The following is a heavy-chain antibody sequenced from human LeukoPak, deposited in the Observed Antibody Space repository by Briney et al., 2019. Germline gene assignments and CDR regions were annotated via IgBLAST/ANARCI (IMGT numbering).Heavy chain of an antibody. V-gene: IGHV4-34*01. CDR3: ARVKARMGRWFDY. J-gene: IGHJ4*02. CDR1: GGSFSGYY. CDR2: INHSGST. Sequence: SETLSLTCGVYGGSFSGYYWSWIRQPPGKGLEWIGEINHSGSTNYNPSLKSRVTISVDTSKNQFSLKLSSVAAADTAVYYCARVKARMGRWFDYWGQGTLVTVSS. D-gene: IGHD3-10*01.